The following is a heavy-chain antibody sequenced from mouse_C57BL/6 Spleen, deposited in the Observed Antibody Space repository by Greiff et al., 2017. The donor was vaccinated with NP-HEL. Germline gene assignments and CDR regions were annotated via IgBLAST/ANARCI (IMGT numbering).Heavy chain of an antibody. V-gene: IGHV14-4*01. CDR1: GFNIKDDY. Sequence: EVQLQQSGAELVRPGASVKLSCTASGFNIKDDYMHWVKQRPEQGLEWIGWIDPENGDTEYASKFQGKATITADTSSNTAYRQLSSLTSEDTAVYYCTTMGYSSPFAYWGQGTLVTVSA. J-gene: IGHJ3*01. CDR2: IDPENGDT. D-gene: IGHD1-1*01. CDR3: TTMGYSSPFAY.